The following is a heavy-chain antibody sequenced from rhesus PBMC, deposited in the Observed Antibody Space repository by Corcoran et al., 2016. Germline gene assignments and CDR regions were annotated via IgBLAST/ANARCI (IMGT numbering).Heavy chain of an antibody. D-gene: IGHD5-30*01. CDR2: IGGSSGST. CDR1: GYSISSGYG. Sequence: QVQLQESGPGLVKPSETLSLTCAVSGYSISSGYGWRWLRQPPGKGLEWIGYIGGSSGSTNYNPSLKSRVTISKDTSKNQCSLKLSSVTAADTAVYYCARDCGYSGYSFGFDYWGQGVLVTVSS. J-gene: IGHJ4*01. CDR3: ARDCGYSGYSFGFDY. V-gene: IGHV4-127*01.